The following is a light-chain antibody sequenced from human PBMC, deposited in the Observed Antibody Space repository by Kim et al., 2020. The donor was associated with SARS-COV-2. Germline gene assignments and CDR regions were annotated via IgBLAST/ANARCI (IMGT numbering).Light chain of an antibody. CDR2: GAS. V-gene: IGKV3-20*01. CDR1: QSVGSN. Sequence: EVALSQSPGTLSLSPGERATLSCRASQSVGSNLAWYQQNPGQAPRLLIFGASSRTTGIPDRFSGSGSGTDFTLTISRLEPEDFAVYSCQQYGSSPQTFGQGTKLEIK. J-gene: IGKJ2*01. CDR3: QQYGSSPQT.